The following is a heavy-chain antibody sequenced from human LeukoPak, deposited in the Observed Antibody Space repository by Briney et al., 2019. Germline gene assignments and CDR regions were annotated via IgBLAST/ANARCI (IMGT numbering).Heavy chain of an antibody. V-gene: IGHV3-9*01. J-gene: IGHJ6*02. CDR3: AKGVAYYDILTGIPRGQMDV. CDR1: GFTFSSYA. D-gene: IGHD3-9*01. CDR2: ISWNSGSI. Sequence: PGGSLRLSCAASGFTFSSYAMSWVRQAPGKGLEWVSGISWNSGSIGYADSVKGRFTISRDNAKNSLYLQMNSLRAEDTALYYCAKGVAYYDILTGIPRGQMDVWGQGTTVTVSS.